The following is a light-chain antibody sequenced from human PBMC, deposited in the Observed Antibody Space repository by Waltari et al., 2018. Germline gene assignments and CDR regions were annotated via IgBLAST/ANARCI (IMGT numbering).Light chain of an antibody. CDR3: QQRSDWPPFT. J-gene: IGKJ3*01. CDR1: QNIQTF. Sequence: EIVLTQSPVTLSLSPGERATLSCRASQNIQTFLAWYQHGPGQPPRLLIYDAFYRATGIPARFSGSGSGTDFTLSISSLEPEDFAVYFCQQRSDWPPFTFGPGTRVDI. CDR2: DAF. V-gene: IGKV3-11*01.